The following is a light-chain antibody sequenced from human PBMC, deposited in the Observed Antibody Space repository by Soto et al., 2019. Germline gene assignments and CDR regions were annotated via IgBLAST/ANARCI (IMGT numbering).Light chain of an antibody. CDR1: QSVSSN. CDR3: QQYNNWPPWT. V-gene: IGKV3-15*01. CDR2: GAS. J-gene: IGKJ1*01. Sequence: EIVMTQSPATLSVSPGERATLSCRASQSVSSNLAWYPQNPGQAPRLLIYGASTRATGVPARFSGSGSGTEFTLTISSLQAEDVAVYYCQQYNNWPPWTFGQGTKVEIK.